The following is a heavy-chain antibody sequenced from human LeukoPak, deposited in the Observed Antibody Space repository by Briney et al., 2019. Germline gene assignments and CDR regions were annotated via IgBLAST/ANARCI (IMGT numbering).Heavy chain of an antibody. CDR3: ARPYPRTPDAFDI. CDR1: GYTFTGYY. CDR2: INPNSGGT. Sequence: ASVKVSCKASGYTFTGYYMHWVRQAPGQEVEWMGWINPNSGGTNYAQKFQGRVNMTRDTSISTAYMELSMRRSDDTAVYYCARPYPRTPDAFDIWGQGTMVTVCS. J-gene: IGHJ3*02. V-gene: IGHV1-2*02. D-gene: IGHD2-2*01.